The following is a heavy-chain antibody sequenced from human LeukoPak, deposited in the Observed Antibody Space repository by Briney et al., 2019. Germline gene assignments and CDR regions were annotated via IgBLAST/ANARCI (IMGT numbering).Heavy chain of an antibody. CDR3: ARVGCTGGSCYGYLVFDN. CDR1: GFTFRSYW. Sequence: GGSLRLSCAASGFTFRSYWMGWVRQAPGMGLEWVAHIKQDGSEEYYVDSVRGRFTISRNNARSSLYLQVNRPRAEDTAVYYCARVGCTGGSCYGYLVFDNWGQGTLVTVSS. D-gene: IGHD2-15*01. CDR2: IKQDGSEE. J-gene: IGHJ4*02. V-gene: IGHV3-7*01.